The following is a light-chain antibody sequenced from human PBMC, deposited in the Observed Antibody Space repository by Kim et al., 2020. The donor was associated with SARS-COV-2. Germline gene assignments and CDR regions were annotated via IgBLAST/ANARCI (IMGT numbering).Light chain of an antibody. V-gene: IGLV2-14*04. CDR2: DVS. CDR3: SSYTSSSTFV. Sequence: GQSITISCTGTSSDVGGFNYVSWYQQHPGKAPKLMIYDVSKRPSGVSNRFSGSKSGSTASLTISGLQAEDEADYCCSSYTSSSTFVFGIGTKVTVL. J-gene: IGLJ1*01. CDR1: SSDVGGFNY.